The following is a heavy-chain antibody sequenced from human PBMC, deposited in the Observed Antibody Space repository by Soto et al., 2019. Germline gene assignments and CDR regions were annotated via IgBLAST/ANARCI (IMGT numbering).Heavy chain of an antibody. CDR1: RNSIRTIYY. V-gene: IGHV4-59*01. J-gene: IGHJ5*02. CDR3: AKLSWADYGGIFDP. D-gene: IGHD4-17*01. CDR2: IYHSGGT. Sequence: PSETLPLTCTLSRNSIRTIYYWSWIRQTPGKGLDWIGHIYHSGGTSYNPSLKCLVAIFLDTPKNQFTLRLSSVTAADTAVYYCAKLSWADYGGIFDPWGQGTLVTVS.